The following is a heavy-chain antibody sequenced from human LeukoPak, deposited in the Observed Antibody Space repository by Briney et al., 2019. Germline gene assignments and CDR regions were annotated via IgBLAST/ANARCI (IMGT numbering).Heavy chain of an antibody. D-gene: IGHD6-13*01. V-gene: IGHV3-48*03. Sequence: DPGGSLRLSCAASGFTFSSYEMNWVRQAPGKGLKWVSYISSSGSTIYYADSVKGRFTISRDNAKNSLYLQMNSLRAEDTAVYYCARYHHSSSWYDKKNWFDPWGQGTLVTVSS. CDR1: GFTFSSYE. CDR2: ISSSGSTI. J-gene: IGHJ5*02. CDR3: ARYHHSSSWYDKKNWFDP.